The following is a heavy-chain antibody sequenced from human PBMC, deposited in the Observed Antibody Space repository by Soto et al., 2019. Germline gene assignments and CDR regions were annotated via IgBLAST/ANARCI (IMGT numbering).Heavy chain of an antibody. CDR3: ARDFRDSTDGYNAGFDY. V-gene: IGHV1-46*01. D-gene: IGHD5-12*01. J-gene: IGHJ4*02. CDR1: GYTFTSYY. CDR2: INPSGGST. Sequence: GASVKVSCKASGYTFTSYYMHWVRQAPGQGLEWMGIINPSGGSTSYAQKFQGRVTMTRDTSTSTVYMELSSLRSEDTAVYYCARDFRDSTDGYNAGFDYWGQGTLVTVSS.